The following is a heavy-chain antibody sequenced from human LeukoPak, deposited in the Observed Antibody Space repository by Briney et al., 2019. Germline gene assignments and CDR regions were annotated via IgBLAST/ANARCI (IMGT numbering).Heavy chain of an antibody. J-gene: IGHJ6*03. Sequence: SETLSLNCAVYGGSFSGYYWSWIRQPPGKGLEWIGEINHSGSTNYNPSLKSRVTISVGTSKNQFSLKLSSVTAADTAVYYCARERGLSYYYYMDVWGKGTTVTVSS. CDR1: GGSFSGYY. CDR3: ARERGLSYYYYMDV. V-gene: IGHV4-34*01. CDR2: INHSGST. D-gene: IGHD3-16*01.